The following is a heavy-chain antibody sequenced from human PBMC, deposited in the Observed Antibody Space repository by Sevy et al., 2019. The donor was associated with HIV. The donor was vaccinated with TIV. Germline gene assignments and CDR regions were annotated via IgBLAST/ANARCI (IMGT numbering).Heavy chain of an antibody. J-gene: IGHJ4*02. Sequence: GGSLRLSCAASGFTFSSYGMHWVRQAPGKGLEWVAVISYDGSNKYYADPVKGRFTISRDNSKNTLYLQRNGLRAEDTAVYYCAKEGSSGDSSGWLDYWGQGTLVTVSS. CDR3: AKEGSSGDSSGWLDY. CDR2: ISYDGSNK. CDR1: GFTFSSYG. D-gene: IGHD3-22*01. V-gene: IGHV3-30*18.